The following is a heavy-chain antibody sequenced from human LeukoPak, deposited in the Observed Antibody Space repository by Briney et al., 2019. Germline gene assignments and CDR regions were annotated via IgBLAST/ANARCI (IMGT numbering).Heavy chain of an antibody. D-gene: IGHD3-16*01. Sequence: GGSLRLSCAASGXTFSSYSMNWVRQAPGKGLECVSSISSSSSYIYYADSVKGRFTISRDNAKNSLYLQMNSLRAEDTAVYYCARDGGDYFDYWGQGTLVTVAS. CDR3: ARDGGDYFDY. CDR2: ISSSSSYI. CDR1: GXTFSSYS. J-gene: IGHJ4*02. V-gene: IGHV3-21*01.